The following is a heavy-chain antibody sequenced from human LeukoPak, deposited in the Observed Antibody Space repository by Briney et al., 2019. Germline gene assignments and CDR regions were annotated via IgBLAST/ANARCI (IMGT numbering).Heavy chain of an antibody. V-gene: IGHV4-39*01. CDR1: GGSIRSRRYY. D-gene: IGHD1-26*01. CDR2: IYYSGST. J-gene: IGHJ4*02. CDR3: ASWGATHHYFAS. Sequence: SETLSLTCTVSGGSIRSRRYYWGWIRRPPGEGVEWIGRIYYSGSTHYNTPLKSRATISVDTSKNQFSLKLSSVTAADTAVYYCASWGATHHYFASWGRGTLVTVSS.